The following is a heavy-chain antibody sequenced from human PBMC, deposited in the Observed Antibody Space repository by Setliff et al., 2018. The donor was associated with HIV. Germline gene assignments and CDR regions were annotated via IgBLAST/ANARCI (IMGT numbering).Heavy chain of an antibody. CDR1: GGSFSSYY. CDR3: ARGRDCGDNSCLLRLYYHYGMDA. D-gene: IGHD2-21*01. J-gene: IGHJ6*02. V-gene: IGHV4-34*01. Sequence: SETLSLTCAVYGGSFSSYYWSWIRQIPGKGLEWIGEVVEEGHTNYNPSLKSRVTISVDTSKKQFSLKAASVTAADTGVYFCARGRDCGDNSCLLRLYYHYGMDAWGPGTAVTVSS. CDR2: VVEEGHT.